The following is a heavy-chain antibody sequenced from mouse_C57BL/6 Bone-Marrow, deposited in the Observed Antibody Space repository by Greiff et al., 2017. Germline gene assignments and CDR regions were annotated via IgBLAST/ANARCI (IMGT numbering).Heavy chain of an antibody. CDR3: ARSQATLLMDY. V-gene: IGHV1-63*01. CDR2: IYPGGGYT. Sequence: VQLQQSGAELVRPGTSVKMSCKASGYTFTNYWIGWAKQRPGHGLEWIGDIYPGGGYTTYNEKFKGKATLTADKSSSTAYMQFSSLTSEDSAIYYCARSQATLLMDYWGQGTSVTVSS. D-gene: IGHD3-2*02. CDR1: GYTFTNYW. J-gene: IGHJ4*01.